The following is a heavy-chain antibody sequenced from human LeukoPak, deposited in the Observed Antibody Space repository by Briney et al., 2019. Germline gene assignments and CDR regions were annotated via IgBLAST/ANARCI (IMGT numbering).Heavy chain of an antibody. V-gene: IGHV1-46*01. D-gene: IGHD6-19*01. Sequence: ASVTVSCKASGYTFTSYYMHWVRQAPGQGLEWMGIINPSGGSTSYAQKFQGRVTMTRDTSTSTVYMELRSLRSDDTAVYYCARVKVSGWYDYWGQGTLVTVSS. CDR1: GYTFTSYY. J-gene: IGHJ4*02. CDR3: ARVKVSGWYDY. CDR2: INPSGGST.